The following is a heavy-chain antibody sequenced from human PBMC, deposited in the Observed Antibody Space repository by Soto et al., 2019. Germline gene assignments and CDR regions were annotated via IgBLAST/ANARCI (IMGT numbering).Heavy chain of an antibody. V-gene: IGHV3-30*18. CDR3: AKDPGTEYPDY. J-gene: IGHJ4*02. D-gene: IGHD6-6*01. CDR2: ISYDGSNK. CDR1: GFTFSSYG. Sequence: QVQLVESGGGVVQPGRSLRLSCAASGFTFSSYGMHWVRQAPGKGLEWVAVISYDGSNKYYADSVKGRFTISRDNSKNTLYLQMNSLRAEDTAVYYCAKDPGTEYPDYWVQGTLVTVSS.